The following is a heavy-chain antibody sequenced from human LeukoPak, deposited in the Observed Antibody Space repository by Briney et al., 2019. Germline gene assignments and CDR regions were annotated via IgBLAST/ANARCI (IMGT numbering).Heavy chain of an antibody. V-gene: IGHV3-23*01. CDR3: ARPLSGELPAENAFDI. CDR1: GFTFSSYA. D-gene: IGHD1-26*01. CDR2: ISGSGGST. J-gene: IGHJ3*02. Sequence: GGSLRLSCAASGFTFSSYAMSWVRQAPGKGLEWVSAISGSGGSTYYADSVKGRFTISRDNSKNTLYLQMNSLRAEDTAVYYCARPLSGELPAENAFDIWGQGTMVTVSS.